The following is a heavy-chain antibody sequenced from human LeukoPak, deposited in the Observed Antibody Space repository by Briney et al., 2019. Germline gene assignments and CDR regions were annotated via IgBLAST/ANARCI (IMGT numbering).Heavy chain of an antibody. V-gene: IGHV3-66*01. CDR1: GFTVSGNY. Sequence: PGGSLRLSCAASGFTVSGNYMSWVRQAPGKGLEWVSVIYSGGSTYYADSVKGRFTISRDNSKNTLYLQMNSLRAEDTAVYYCARDEQQLSFDYWGQGTLVTVSS. D-gene: IGHD6-13*01. J-gene: IGHJ4*02. CDR3: ARDEQQLSFDY. CDR2: IYSGGST.